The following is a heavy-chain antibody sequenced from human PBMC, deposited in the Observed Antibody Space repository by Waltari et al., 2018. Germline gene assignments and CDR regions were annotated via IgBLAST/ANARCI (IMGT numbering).Heavy chain of an antibody. D-gene: IGHD3-10*01. CDR2: IYSGGSA. CDR3: ARGHRGSRPL. J-gene: IGHJ4*02. V-gene: IGHV3-53*01. Sequence: EVRLVESGGDLVQPGGSLRLSCAASGFPVSSDSMNWLRQAPGKGLEGVSVIYSGGSANDTDSGKGRFIVSRDNSRNTLYLQMNGLRADDTAIYYCARGHRGSRPLWGQGTLVTVSS. CDR1: GFPVSSDS.